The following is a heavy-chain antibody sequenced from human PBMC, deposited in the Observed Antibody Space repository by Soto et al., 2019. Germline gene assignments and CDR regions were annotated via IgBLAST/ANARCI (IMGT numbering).Heavy chain of an antibody. Sequence: VSVKVSCKTSGYTFTTYNINWVRQAAGKGLEWVGWMSPNTGTTGYAHKFQARITLSRDTSISTAYMDLSSLASHDTAVYSCVRFGVAAGYWGQGTQVTVSS. CDR3: VRFGVAAGY. CDR2: MSPNTGTT. J-gene: IGHJ4*02. D-gene: IGHD2-8*01. V-gene: IGHV1-8*02. CDR1: GYTFTTYN.